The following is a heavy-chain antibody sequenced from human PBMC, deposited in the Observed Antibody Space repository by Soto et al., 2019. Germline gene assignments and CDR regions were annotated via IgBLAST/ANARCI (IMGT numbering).Heavy chain of an antibody. CDR2: INDDGTRT. J-gene: IGHJ4*02. CDR3: IRGPRPSSVGTGAF. Sequence: RRRSCAASGFVFHMYWTHWVRQVPGEGREWVTRINDDGTRTDYADSAKGRFTISRDNAKDILYLQLNALRVDDTAVYYCIRGPRPSSVGTGAFWGQGTLVTVSS. D-gene: IGHD3-10*01. V-gene: IGHV3-74*01. CDR1: GFVFHMYW.